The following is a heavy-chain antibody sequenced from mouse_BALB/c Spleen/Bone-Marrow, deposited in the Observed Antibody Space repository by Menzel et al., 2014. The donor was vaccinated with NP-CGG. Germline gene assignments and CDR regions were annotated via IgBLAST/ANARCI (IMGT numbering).Heavy chain of an antibody. J-gene: IGHJ4*01. V-gene: IGHV1-67*01. CDR2: ISTYSANT. D-gene: IGHD3-2*01. CDR3: ARDISGYVRAMDY. Sequence: VMLVESGPELVSPGVSVKISCKAFGYTFTDYAIHWVKQSHSKSLEWIGIISTYSANTNYNQKFKGKATMTVDKSSSTAYMELARLTFEDSAIYFCARDISGYVRAMDYRGQGTSVTVSS. CDR1: GYTFTDYA.